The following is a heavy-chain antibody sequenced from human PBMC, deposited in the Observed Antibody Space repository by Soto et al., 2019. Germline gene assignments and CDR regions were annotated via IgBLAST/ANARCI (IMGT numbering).Heavy chain of an antibody. J-gene: IGHJ4*02. CDR1: GYIFTTYW. CDR3: RGLSNWDSGAADY. D-gene: IGHD7-27*01. V-gene: IGHV5-51*01. Sequence: PGDSLKISCKGSGYIFTTYWIAWVRQRPGKCLEWIWIIFPGDSDVRYSPSFQGQATISPDKSINTSYLQWSSLKASDSAMYYCRGLSNWDSGAADYGGQGXLVTVPS. CDR2: IFPGDSDV.